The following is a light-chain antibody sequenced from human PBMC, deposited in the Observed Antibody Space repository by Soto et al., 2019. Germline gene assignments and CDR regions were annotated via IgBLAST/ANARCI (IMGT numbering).Light chain of an antibody. CDR2: DVS. J-gene: IGLJ3*02. Sequence: QSALTQPASVSGSPGQSITISCTGTSSDVGNYNLVSWYQQHPGKAPKLMIYDVSKRPSGVSNRFSGSKSGKTASLTISGLQAEDGADYYCCSYAGSSTWVFGGGTKVTVL. V-gene: IGLV2-23*02. CDR3: CSYAGSSTWV. CDR1: SSDVGNYNL.